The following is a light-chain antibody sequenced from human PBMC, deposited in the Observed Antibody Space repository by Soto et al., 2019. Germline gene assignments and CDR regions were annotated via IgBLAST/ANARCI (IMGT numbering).Light chain of an antibody. V-gene: IGLV2-14*01. Sequence: QSALTQPASVSGSPGQSITISCTGTSSDVGGYNYVSWYQKHPGKAPKLMIYDVSNRPSGVSNRFSGSKSGNTASLYISGLQAYYDADYDCSSYTSSSTHVVCGGGTKVTVL. CDR2: DVS. J-gene: IGLJ2*01. CDR3: SSYTSSSTHVV. CDR1: SSDVGGYNY.